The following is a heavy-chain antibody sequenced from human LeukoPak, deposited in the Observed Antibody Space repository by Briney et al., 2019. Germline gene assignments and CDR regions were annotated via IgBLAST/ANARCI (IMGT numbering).Heavy chain of an antibody. Sequence: SQTLSLTCTVSGGSISSGDYYWSWIRQPPGKGLEWIGYIYYSGSTYYNPSLKSRVTMSIDTPKNQFSLKLSSVTAADTAVYYCARGTRPNWFDPWGQGTLVTVSS. D-gene: IGHD2-2*01. CDR2: IYYSGST. CDR1: GGSISSGDYY. V-gene: IGHV4-30-4*08. J-gene: IGHJ5*02. CDR3: ARGTRPNWFDP.